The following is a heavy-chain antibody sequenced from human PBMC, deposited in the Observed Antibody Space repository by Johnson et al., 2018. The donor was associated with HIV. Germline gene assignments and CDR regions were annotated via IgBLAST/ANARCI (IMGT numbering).Heavy chain of an antibody. D-gene: IGHD5-24*01. CDR2: INSDGSST. CDR3: ARACRDGYTCDAFDI. Sequence: VQLVESGGGLVQPGGSLRLSCAASGFTFSSYWMHWVRQAPGKGLVWVSRINSDGSSTSYADSVKGRFTISRDNAKNTLFLQMNSLRADDTALYYCARACRDGYTCDAFDIWGQGTMVTVSS. V-gene: IGHV3-74*01. J-gene: IGHJ3*02. CDR1: GFTFSSYW.